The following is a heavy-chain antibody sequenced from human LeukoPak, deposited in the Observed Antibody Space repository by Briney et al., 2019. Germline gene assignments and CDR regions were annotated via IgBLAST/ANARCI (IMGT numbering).Heavy chain of an antibody. CDR3: ARDLSIAARDNWFDP. CDR2: INPSGGST. Sequence: GASVKVSCKASGYTFTSYYMHWVRQAPGQGLEWMGIINPSGGSTSYAQKFQGRVIMTRDMSTSTVYMELSSLRSEDTAVYYCARDLSIAARDNWFDPWGQGTLVTVSS. V-gene: IGHV1-46*01. CDR1: GYTFTSYY. J-gene: IGHJ5*02. D-gene: IGHD6-6*01.